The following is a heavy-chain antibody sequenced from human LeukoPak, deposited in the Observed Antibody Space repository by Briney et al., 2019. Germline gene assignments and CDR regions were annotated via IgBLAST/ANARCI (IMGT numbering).Heavy chain of an antibody. CDR2: IYHSGST. Sequence: PSETLSLTCTVSGYSISSGYYWGWIRQPPGKGLEWIGSIYHSGSTYYNPSLKSRVTISVDTSKNQFSLKLSSVTAADTAVYYCAGRYSYGQTWFDPWGQGTLVTVSS. D-gene: IGHD5-18*01. V-gene: IGHV4-38-2*02. J-gene: IGHJ5*02. CDR1: GYSISSGYY. CDR3: AGRYSYGQTWFDP.